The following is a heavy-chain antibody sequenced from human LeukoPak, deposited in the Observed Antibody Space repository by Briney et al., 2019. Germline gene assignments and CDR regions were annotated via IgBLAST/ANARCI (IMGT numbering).Heavy chain of an antibody. V-gene: IGHV3-23*01. CDR3: ATYGSGSYYRKAFDY. D-gene: IGHD3-10*01. Sequence: GGSLRLSCAASGFTFSSYAVSWVRQAPGKGLEGVSSITISGATTYYADSVKGRLTISRDNSKTTLYLQMNSLGAEDTAVYYCATYGSGSYYRKAFDYWGQGALVTVSS. J-gene: IGHJ4*02. CDR2: ITISGATT. CDR1: GFTFSSYA.